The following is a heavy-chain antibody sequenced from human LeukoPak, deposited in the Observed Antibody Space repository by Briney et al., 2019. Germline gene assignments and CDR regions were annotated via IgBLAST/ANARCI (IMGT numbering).Heavy chain of an antibody. J-gene: IGHJ6*02. CDR3: ARADDISPRYYYGMDV. CDR2: MNPNSGNT. Sequence: ASVKVSCKASGYTFSSSDINWVRQATGQGLEWMGWMNPNSGNTYYAQRFQGRVSLTTDTSTSTAYMELRSLTSDDTAVYFCARADDISPRYYYGMDVWGPGTTVSVSS. V-gene: IGHV1-8*01. D-gene: IGHD3-9*01. CDR1: GYTFSSSD.